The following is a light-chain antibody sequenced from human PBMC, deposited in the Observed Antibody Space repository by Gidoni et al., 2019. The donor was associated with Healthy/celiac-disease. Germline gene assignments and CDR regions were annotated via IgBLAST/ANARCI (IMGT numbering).Light chain of an antibody. CDR3: QQYYSTPPT. J-gene: IGKJ1*01. V-gene: IGKV4-1*01. CDR1: QSVLYSSNNKNY. CDR2: WAS. Sequence: DIVITQSPDSLALSLGERATINCKSSQSVLYSSNNKNYLAWYQQKPGQPPKLLIYWASTRESGVPDRFSGSGSGTDFTHTISSLQAEDVAVYYCQQYYSTPPTFGQGTKVEIK.